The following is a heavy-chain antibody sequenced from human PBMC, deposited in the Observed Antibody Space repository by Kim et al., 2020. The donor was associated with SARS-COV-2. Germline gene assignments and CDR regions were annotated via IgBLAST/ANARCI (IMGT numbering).Heavy chain of an antibody. Sequence: GGSLRLSCAASGFTFSSYAMSWVRQAPGKGLEWVSAISGSGGSTYYADSVKGRFTISRDNSKNTLYLQMNSLRAEDTAVYYCAKDHPNTMIVVVIGGSNFGYWCQGTLVTVSS. CDR1: GFTFSSYA. J-gene: IGHJ4*02. CDR2: ISGSGGST. CDR3: AKDHPNTMIVVVIGGSNFGY. V-gene: IGHV3-23*01. D-gene: IGHD3-22*01.